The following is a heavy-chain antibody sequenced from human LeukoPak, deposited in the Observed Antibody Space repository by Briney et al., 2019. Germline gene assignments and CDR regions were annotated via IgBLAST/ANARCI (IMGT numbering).Heavy chain of an antibody. CDR3: VSFYETY. CDR1: GFTFSSYS. CDR2: ISSSSSTI. Sequence: GGSLRLSCAASGFTFSSYSMNWVRQAPGKGLEWVSYISSSSSTIYYADSVKGRFTISKDNAKNTVYLQMNSLRAEDTAVYYCVSFYETYWGRGTLVTVSS. D-gene: IGHD2/OR15-2a*01. J-gene: IGHJ4*02. V-gene: IGHV3-48*04.